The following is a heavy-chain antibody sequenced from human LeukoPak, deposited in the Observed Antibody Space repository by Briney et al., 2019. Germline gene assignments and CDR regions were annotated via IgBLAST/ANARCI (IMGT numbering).Heavy chain of an antibody. CDR3: TTDFGYCSSTSCYDHSY. CDR1: GFTFSNAW. D-gene: IGHD2-2*01. Sequence: PGGSLRLSCAASGFTFSNAWMSWVRQAPGKGLEWVGCIKSKTDGGTTDYAAPVKGRFTISRDDSKNTLYLQMNSLKTEDTAVYYCTTDFGYCSSTSCYDHSYWGQGTLVTVSS. CDR2: IKSKTDGGTT. V-gene: IGHV3-15*01. J-gene: IGHJ4*02.